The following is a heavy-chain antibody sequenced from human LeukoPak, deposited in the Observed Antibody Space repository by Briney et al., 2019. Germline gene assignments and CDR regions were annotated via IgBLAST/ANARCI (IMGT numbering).Heavy chain of an antibody. CDR1: GGSISSGSYY. J-gene: IGHJ4*02. CDR3: ARGPYCSGGSCYFSY. CDR2: IYTSGSS. Sequence: SQTLSLTCTVSGGSISSGSYYWSWIRQPAGKGLEWIVRIYTSGSSNYNPSLKSRVTISVDTSKNQFSLKLSSVTAADTAVYYCARGPYCSGGSCYFSYGGQGTLVTVPS. D-gene: IGHD2-15*01. V-gene: IGHV4-61*02.